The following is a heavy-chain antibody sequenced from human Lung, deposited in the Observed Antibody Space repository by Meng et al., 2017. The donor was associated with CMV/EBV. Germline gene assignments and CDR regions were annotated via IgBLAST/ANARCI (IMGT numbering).Heavy chain of an antibody. CDR3: ARDRGCRGTTCHTSYFYGLDV. J-gene: IGHJ6*02. CDR2: IYISEKT. CDR1: GLSIGGNY. Sequence: GESLKISCEASGLSIGGNYMSWVRQAPGKGLVWVAVIYISEKTYYADSVKGRFTISRDKSKNTIYLQMQSLAVEDTAVYYCARDRGCRGTTCHTSYFYGLDVWGQGXTVTVSS. V-gene: IGHV3-66*03. D-gene: IGHD3-22*01.